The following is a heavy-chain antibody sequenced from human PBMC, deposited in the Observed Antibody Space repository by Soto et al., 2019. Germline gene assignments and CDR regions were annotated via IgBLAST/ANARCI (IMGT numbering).Heavy chain of an antibody. CDR3: ARGVSDVWSGNNWFAP. D-gene: IGHD3-3*01. V-gene: IGHV4-59*01. CDR2: IHYSGST. Sequence: SETLSLTCTVSGASIRSYYWSWIRQPPGKGLEWIGYIHYSGSTNYNPSLKSRVTISVDTSENQFSLRLTSVTAADTAVYYCARGVSDVWSGNNWFAPWGQGALVT. CDR1: GASIRSYY. J-gene: IGHJ5*02.